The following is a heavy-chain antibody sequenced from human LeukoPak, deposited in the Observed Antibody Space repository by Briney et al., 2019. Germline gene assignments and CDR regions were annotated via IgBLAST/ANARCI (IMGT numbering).Heavy chain of an antibody. D-gene: IGHD4-23*01. CDR3: AKAMTTVVTGAFGI. CDR1: GFTFDDYA. V-gene: IGHV3-9*03. J-gene: IGHJ3*02. Sequence: GRSQRLSCAASGFTFDDYAMHWVRQAPGKGLEWVSGISWNSGSIGYADSVRGRFTISRDNAKNSLYLQMNSLRAEDMALYYCAKAMTTVVTGAFGIWGQGTMVTVSS. CDR2: ISWNSGSI.